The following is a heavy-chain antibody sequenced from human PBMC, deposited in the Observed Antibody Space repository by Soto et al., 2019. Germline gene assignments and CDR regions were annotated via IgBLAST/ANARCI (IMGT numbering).Heavy chain of an antibody. V-gene: IGHV3-9*01. J-gene: IGHJ4*02. D-gene: IGHD6-19*01. CDR1: GFTFDDYA. CDR3: AKDSGSSGWTLDY. CDR2: ISWNSGSI. Sequence: GGSLRLSCAASGFTFDDYAMHWVRQAPGKGLEWVSGISWNSGSIGYADSVKGRFTISRDNAKNSLYLQMNSLRAEDTALYYCAKDSGSSGWTLDYWGQGTLVTGSS.